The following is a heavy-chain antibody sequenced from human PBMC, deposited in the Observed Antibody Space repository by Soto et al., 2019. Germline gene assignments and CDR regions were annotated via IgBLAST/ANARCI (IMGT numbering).Heavy chain of an antibody. CDR1: GFTFSSYA. Sequence: QVQLVESGGGVVQPGRSLRLSCAASGFTFSSYAMHWVRQAPGKGLEGVAVISYDGSNKYYADSVKGRFTISRDNSKNTLYLQMNSLRAEDTAVYYCARDPYYYDSSGYPDAFDIWGQGTMVTVSS. V-gene: IGHV3-30-3*01. CDR3: ARDPYYYDSSGYPDAFDI. J-gene: IGHJ3*02. CDR2: ISYDGSNK. D-gene: IGHD3-22*01.